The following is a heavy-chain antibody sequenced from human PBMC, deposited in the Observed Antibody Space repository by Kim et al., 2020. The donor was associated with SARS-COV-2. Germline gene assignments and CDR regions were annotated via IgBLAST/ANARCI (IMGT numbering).Heavy chain of an antibody. J-gene: IGHJ6*02. Sequence: GGSLRLSCAASGFTFSSYWMSWVRQAPGKGLEWVANIKQDGSEKYYVDSVKGRFTISRDNAKNSLYLQMNSLRAEDTAVYYCARETMGSWTLWYYYYYGMDVWGQGTTVTVSS. CDR2: IKQDGSEK. V-gene: IGHV3-7*03. CDR3: ARETMGSWTLWYYYYYGMDV. CDR1: GFTFSSYW. D-gene: IGHD6-13*01.